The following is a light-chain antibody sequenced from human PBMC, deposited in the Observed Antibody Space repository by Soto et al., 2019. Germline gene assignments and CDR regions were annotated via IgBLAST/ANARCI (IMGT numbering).Light chain of an antibody. Sequence: QSVLTQPPSASGSPGQSVTISCTGTSSDIGAYIYVSWYQQHPGKAPKLMISEVSRRPSGVPERFSGSKSGNTASLTVSGLQADDEAHYYCSSYGGSHNYVFGPGTKVTVL. CDR2: EVS. V-gene: IGLV2-8*01. J-gene: IGLJ1*01. CDR1: SSDIGAYIY. CDR3: SSYGGSHNYV.